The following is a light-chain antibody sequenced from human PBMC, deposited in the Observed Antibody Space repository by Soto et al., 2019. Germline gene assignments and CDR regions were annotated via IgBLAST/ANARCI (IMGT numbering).Light chain of an antibody. Sequence: ETVLTQSPGTLSLSPGERATVSCRASQSVGGNSLAWYQQRPGQAPRLLIYDTSKRATGIPDRFSGSGSGTDFTLTINRLEPEDFALYYCQQYGSSPPTFGQGTRLEIK. V-gene: IGKV3-20*01. J-gene: IGKJ5*01. CDR2: DTS. CDR3: QQYGSSPPT. CDR1: QSVGGNS.